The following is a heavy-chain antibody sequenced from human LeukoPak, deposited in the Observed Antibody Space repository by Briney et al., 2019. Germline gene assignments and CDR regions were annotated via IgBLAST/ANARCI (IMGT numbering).Heavy chain of an antibody. J-gene: IGHJ4*02. CDR2: TNEAGGDK. D-gene: IGHD1-1*01. Sequence: GGSLRLSCAASGFTFSDFWMSWVRQAPGKGLECVASTNEAGGDKYYVDSVKGRFTISRDNSKNSLSLQMNSLTAEDTAIYYCAIATTGRGAFGSWGQGTLVTVSS. V-gene: IGHV3-7*01. CDR3: AIATTGRGAFGS. CDR1: GFTFSDFW.